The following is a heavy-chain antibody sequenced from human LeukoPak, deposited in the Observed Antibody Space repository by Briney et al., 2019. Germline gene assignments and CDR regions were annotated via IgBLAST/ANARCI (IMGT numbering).Heavy chain of an antibody. CDR2: IYYSGST. D-gene: IGHD1-26*01. CDR3: ARSVRGRGTTYNWFDP. Sequence: SETLSLTCTVSGGSISSYYWSWIRQPPGKGLEWIGYIYYSGSTNYNPSLKSRVTISVDTSKNQFSLKLSSVTAADTAVYYCARSVRGRGTTYNWFDPWGQGTLVTVSS. CDR1: GGSISSYY. V-gene: IGHV4-59*01. J-gene: IGHJ5*02.